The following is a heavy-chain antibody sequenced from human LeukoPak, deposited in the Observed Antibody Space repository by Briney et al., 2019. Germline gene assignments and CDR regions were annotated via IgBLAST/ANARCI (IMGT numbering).Heavy chain of an antibody. CDR1: GGSFSGYY. CDR3: ATLRYGSGSYYNDY. CDR2: INHSGST. V-gene: IGHV4-34*01. D-gene: IGHD3-10*01. Sequence: SETLSLTCAVYGGSFSGYYWSWIRQPPGKGLEWIGEINHSGSTNYNPSLKSRVTISVDTSKNQFSLKLSSVTAADTAVYYCATLRYGSGSYYNDYWGQGTLVTVSS. J-gene: IGHJ4*02.